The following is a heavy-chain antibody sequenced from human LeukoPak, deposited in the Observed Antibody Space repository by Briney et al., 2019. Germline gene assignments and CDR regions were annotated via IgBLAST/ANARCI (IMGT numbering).Heavy chain of an antibody. J-gene: IGHJ3*02. CDR1: VGSISSSSYY. CDR3: ARPQQSDSSGYYTDAFDI. D-gene: IGHD3-22*01. CDR2: IYYSGST. Sequence: PSETLSLTCTVSVGSISSSSYYWGWIRQPPGKGLEWIGSIYYSGSTYYNPSLKSRVTVSVDTSKNQFSLKLSSVTAADTAVYYCARPQQSDSSGYYTDAFDIWGQGTMVTVSS. V-gene: IGHV4-39*01.